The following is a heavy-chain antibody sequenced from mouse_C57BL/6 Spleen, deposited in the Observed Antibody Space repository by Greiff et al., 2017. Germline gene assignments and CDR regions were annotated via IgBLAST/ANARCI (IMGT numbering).Heavy chain of an antibody. Sequence: QVQLQQSGAELAKPGASVKLSCKASGYTFTSYWMHWVKQRPGQGLEWIGYINPSSGYTKYNQKFKYKATLTADKSSSTAYMQLSSLTYEDSAVYYCARGVRGSSYDYAMDYWGQGTSVTVSS. D-gene: IGHD1-1*01. J-gene: IGHJ4*01. V-gene: IGHV1-7*01. CDR1: GYTFTSYW. CDR2: INPSSGYT. CDR3: ARGVRGSSYDYAMDY.